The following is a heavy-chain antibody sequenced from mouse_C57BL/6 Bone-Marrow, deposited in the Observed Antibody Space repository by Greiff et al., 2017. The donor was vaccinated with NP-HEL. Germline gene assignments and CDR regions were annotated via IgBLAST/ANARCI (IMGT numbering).Heavy chain of an antibody. D-gene: IGHD2-4*01. J-gene: IGHJ3*01. Sequence: VQLVESGAELARPGASVKLSCKASGYTFTSYGISWVKQRTGQGLEWIGEIYPRSGNTYYNEKFKGKATLTADKSSSTAYMELRSLTSEDSAVYFCARYYDRAWFAYWGQGTLVTVSA. CDR3: ARYYDRAWFAY. CDR1: GYTFTSYG. V-gene: IGHV1-81*01. CDR2: IYPRSGNT.